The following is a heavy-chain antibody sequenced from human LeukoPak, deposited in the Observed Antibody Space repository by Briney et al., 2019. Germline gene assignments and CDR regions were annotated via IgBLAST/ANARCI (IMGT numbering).Heavy chain of an antibody. J-gene: IGHJ6*02. Sequence: GGSLRLSCAASGFTFSSYGMHWVRQAPGKGLEWVAVIWYDGSNKYYADSVKGRFTISRDNSKNTLYLQMNSLRAEHTAVYYCARDDYYDSSVVNYYGMDVWGQGTTVTVSS. CDR3: ARDDYYDSSVVNYYGMDV. V-gene: IGHV3-33*01. CDR1: GFTFSSYG. CDR2: IWYDGSNK. D-gene: IGHD3-22*01.